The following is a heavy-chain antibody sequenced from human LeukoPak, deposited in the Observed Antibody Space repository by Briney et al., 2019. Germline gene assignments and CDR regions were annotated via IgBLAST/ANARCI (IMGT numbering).Heavy chain of an antibody. D-gene: IGHD3-22*01. CDR3: ARDPYYYDSSGYYGEGFDY. CDR1: GFTFSSYS. V-gene: IGHV3-21*01. J-gene: IGHJ4*02. CDR2: ISSSRFYI. Sequence: GGSLRLSCAASGFTFSSYSMNWVRQAPGKGLEWVSYISSSRFYIYYADSVKGRFTISRDDAKNSLYLQMNSLRAEDTAVCFCARDPYYYDSSGYYGEGFDYWGQGTLVTVSS.